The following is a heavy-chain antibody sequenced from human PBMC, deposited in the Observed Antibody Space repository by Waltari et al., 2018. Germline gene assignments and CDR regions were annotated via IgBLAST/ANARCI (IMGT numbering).Heavy chain of an antibody. V-gene: IGHV3-7*01. CDR2: IKQGGSVK. D-gene: IGHD3-10*01. Sequence: EQLVESGGGLVQPGGSMRLSCAAYGLNFRAFWISWVRQAPGKGLEWVATIKQGGSVKLYVDSVEGRLTVSRDNAKNSLYLEVNSLRAEDTALYYCVRQRVASDYGFDVWGQGTMVTVSS. CDR1: GLNFRAFW. CDR3: VRQRVASDYGFDV. J-gene: IGHJ3*01.